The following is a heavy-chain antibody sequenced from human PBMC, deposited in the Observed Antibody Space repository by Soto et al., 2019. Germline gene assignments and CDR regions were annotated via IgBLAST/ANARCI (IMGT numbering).Heavy chain of an antibody. CDR3: AIVGYDSSGYPDWFDP. Sequence: SVKVSCKASGGTFSSYAISWVRQAPGQGLEWMGGIIPIFGTANYAQKFQGRVTITADESTSTAYMELSSLRSEDTAEYYCAIVGYDSSGYPDWFDPWGQGTLVTVSS. D-gene: IGHD3-22*01. V-gene: IGHV1-69*13. CDR1: GGTFSSYA. J-gene: IGHJ5*02. CDR2: IIPIFGTA.